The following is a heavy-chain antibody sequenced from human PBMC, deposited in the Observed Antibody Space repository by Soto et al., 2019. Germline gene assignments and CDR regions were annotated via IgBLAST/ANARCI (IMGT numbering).Heavy chain of an antibody. Sequence: QVQLVESGGGVVQPGRSLRLSCAASGFTFSSYAMHWVRQAPGKGLEWVAVISYDGSNKYYADSMKGRFTTSRDNSKNTLYLQMNSLRAEDTAVYYCARDRLRYNWNDFPYYYYGMDVWGQGTTVTVSS. CDR3: ARDRLRYNWNDFPYYYYGMDV. CDR1: GFTFSSYA. D-gene: IGHD1-1*01. V-gene: IGHV3-30-3*01. CDR2: ISYDGSNK. J-gene: IGHJ6*02.